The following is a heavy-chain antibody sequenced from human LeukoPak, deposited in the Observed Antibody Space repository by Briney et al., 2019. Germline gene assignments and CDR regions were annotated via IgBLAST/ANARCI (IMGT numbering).Heavy chain of an antibody. CDR1: GFGFSSFA. CDR3: AREVVWFGTRPDY. D-gene: IGHD3-10*01. CDR2: MSYDGSSE. Sequence: GGSLRLSCEGSGFTASGFGFSSFAMYWVRQAPGKGLEWVAVMSYDGSSEYYADSVKGRFTISRDNSKNTLYLQMNSLRAEDTAVYYCAREVVWFGTRPDYWGQGTLVTVSS. V-gene: IGHV3-30*03. J-gene: IGHJ4*02.